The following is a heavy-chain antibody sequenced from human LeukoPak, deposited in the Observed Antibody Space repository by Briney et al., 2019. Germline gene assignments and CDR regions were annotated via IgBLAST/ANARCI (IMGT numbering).Heavy chain of an antibody. CDR1: GFPVSSNY. J-gene: IGHJ4*02. CDR2: IYSGGST. CDR3: ARGKPATAIRPYFDY. D-gene: IGHD2-2*02. Sequence: GGSLRLSCAGSGFPVSSNYMTWVRQPPGKGLEWVAVIYSGGSTYYADSVKDRFTISRDNSKNTLYLQMNSLRAEDTAVYYCARGKPATAIRPYFDYWGQGTLVTVSS. V-gene: IGHV3-66*01.